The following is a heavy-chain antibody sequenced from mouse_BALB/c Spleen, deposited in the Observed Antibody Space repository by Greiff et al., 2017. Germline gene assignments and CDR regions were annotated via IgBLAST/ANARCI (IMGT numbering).Heavy chain of an antibody. Sequence: VKLQESGAELAKPGDSVKMSCKASGYTFTNYWMHWVKQRPGQGLEWIGYINPSTGYTEYNQKFKDKATLTADKSSSTAYMQLSSLTSVDSAVYYCANGYDVWFAYWGQGTLVTVSA. D-gene: IGHD2-2*01. CDR3: ANGYDVWFAY. CDR2: INPSTGYT. J-gene: IGHJ3*01. V-gene: IGHV1-7*01. CDR1: GYTFTNYW.